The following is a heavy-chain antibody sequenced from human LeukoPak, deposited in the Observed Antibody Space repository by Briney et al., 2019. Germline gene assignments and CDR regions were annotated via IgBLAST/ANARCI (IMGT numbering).Heavy chain of an antibody. CDR2: IYYSGST. V-gene: IGHV4-59*12. D-gene: IGHD6-19*01. CDR3: ARVAVAGAKQLDY. CDR1: GGSISSYY. J-gene: IGHJ4*02. Sequence: SETLSLTCTVSGGSISSYYWSWVRQPPGKGLEWIGYIYYSGSTNYNPSLKSRVTISVDTSKNQFSLKLSSVTAADTAVYYCARVAVAGAKQLDYWGQGTLVTVSS.